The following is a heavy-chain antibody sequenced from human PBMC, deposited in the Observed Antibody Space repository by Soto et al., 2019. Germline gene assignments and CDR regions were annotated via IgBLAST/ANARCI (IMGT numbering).Heavy chain of an antibody. V-gene: IGHV1-69*13. D-gene: IGHD3-10*01. CDR3: ARLPSGSHPFDP. CDR2: IIPIFGTA. CDR1: GGTFSSYA. Sequence: SVKVSCKASGGTFSSYAISWVRQAPGQGLEWMGGIIPIFGTANYAQKFQGRVTITADESTSTAYMELSSLRSEDTAVYYCARLPSGSHPFDPWGQGTLVTVAS. J-gene: IGHJ5*02.